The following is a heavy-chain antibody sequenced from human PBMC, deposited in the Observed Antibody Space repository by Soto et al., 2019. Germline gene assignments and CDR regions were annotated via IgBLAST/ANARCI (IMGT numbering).Heavy chain of an antibody. CDR2: IYPGDSDT. D-gene: IGHD3-10*01. CDR3: ARQVGSGSYPIFYYYYGMDL. Sequence: GESLKISCKGSGYSFTSYWIGWVRQMPGKGLEWMGIIYPGDSDTRYSPSFQGQVTISADKSISTAYLQWSSLKASDTAMYYCARQVGSGSYPIFYYYYGMDLWGQGTTVPVSS. V-gene: IGHV5-51*01. CDR1: GYSFTSYW. J-gene: IGHJ6*02.